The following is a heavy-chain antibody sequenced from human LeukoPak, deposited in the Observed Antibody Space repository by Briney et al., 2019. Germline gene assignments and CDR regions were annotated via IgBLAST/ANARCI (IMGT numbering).Heavy chain of an antibody. CDR2: IYYSGST. J-gene: IGHJ4*02. CDR1: GGSISSYY. CDR3: ARHVTNWEKGLAYYFDY. D-gene: IGHD7-27*01. Sequence: SETLSLTCTVSGGSISSYYWSWIRQPPGKGLEWIGYIYYSGSTNYNPSLKSRVTISVDTSKNQFSLKLSSVTAADTAVYYCARHVTNWEKGLAYYFDYWGQGTLVTVSS. V-gene: IGHV4-59*08.